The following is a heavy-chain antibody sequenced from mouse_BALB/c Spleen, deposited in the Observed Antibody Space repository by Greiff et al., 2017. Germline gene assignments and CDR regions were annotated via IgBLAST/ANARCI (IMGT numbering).Heavy chain of an antibody. J-gene: IGHJ4*01. Sequence: EVKLVESGGGLVQPGGSRKLSCAASGFTFSSFGMHWVRQAPEKGLEWVAYISSGSSTIYYADTVKGRFTISRDNPKNTLFLQMTSLRSEDTAMYYCARWVYDGYYAYAMDYWGQGTSVTVSS. CDR2: ISSGSSTI. CDR1: GFTFSSFG. CDR3: ARWVYDGYYAYAMDY. V-gene: IGHV5-17*02. D-gene: IGHD2-3*01.